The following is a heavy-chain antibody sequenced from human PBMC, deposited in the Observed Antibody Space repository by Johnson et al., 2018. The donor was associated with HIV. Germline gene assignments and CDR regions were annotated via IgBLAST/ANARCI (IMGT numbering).Heavy chain of an antibody. CDR2: ISYDGSNK. D-gene: IGHD3-22*01. J-gene: IGHJ3*02. V-gene: IGHV3-30*19. CDR3: ARVDSSGYLSLDAFDI. CDR1: GFTLSSYG. Sequence: QVQLVESGGGVVQPGRSLRLSCAASGFTLSSYGMHWVRQAPGKGLEWVAVISYDGSNKYYADSVKGRFTISRDNSKNTLYLQMNSLRAEDTAVYYCARVDSSGYLSLDAFDIWGQGTMVTVSS.